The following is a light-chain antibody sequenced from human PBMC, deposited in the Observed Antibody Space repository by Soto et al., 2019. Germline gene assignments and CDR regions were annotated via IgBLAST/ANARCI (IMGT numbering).Light chain of an antibody. CDR1: QSVSTH. J-gene: IGKJ2*01. Sequence: EIVVTQFPATLSVSPGERATLSCRTSQSVSTHLAWFQQRPGQAPRLLIYETSTRATGVPARFTGSGSETEFTLTISSLQSEDFADYYCQQYHIWYTFGQGTELEIK. CDR3: QQYHIWYT. CDR2: ETS. V-gene: IGKV3-15*01.